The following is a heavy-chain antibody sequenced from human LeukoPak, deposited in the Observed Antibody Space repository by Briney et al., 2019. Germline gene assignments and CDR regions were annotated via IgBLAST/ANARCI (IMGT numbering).Heavy chain of an antibody. D-gene: IGHD6-19*01. CDR2: IIPILGIA. CDR3: ATSSGWYSYYGMDV. Sequence: SVKVSCKASGGTFSSYAISWVRQAPGQVLEWMGRIIPILGIANYAQKFQGRVTITADKSTSTAYMELSSLRSEDTAVYYCATSSGWYSYYGMDVWGQGTTVTVSS. CDR1: GGTFSSYA. V-gene: IGHV1-69*04. J-gene: IGHJ6*02.